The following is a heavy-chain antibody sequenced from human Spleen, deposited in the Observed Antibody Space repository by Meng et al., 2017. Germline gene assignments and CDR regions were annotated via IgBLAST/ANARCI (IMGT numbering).Heavy chain of an antibody. CDR2: ISWNSGSI. Sequence: SLKISCAASGFTFDDYAMHWVRQATGKGLEWVSVISWNSGSIGYADSVKGRFTISRDNAKNSLYLQMNSLRAEDTALYYYAKDSSIAVANDAFDIWGQGTMVTVSS. J-gene: IGHJ3*02. V-gene: IGHV3-9*01. CDR3: AKDSSIAVANDAFDI. CDR1: GFTFDDYA. D-gene: IGHD6-19*01.